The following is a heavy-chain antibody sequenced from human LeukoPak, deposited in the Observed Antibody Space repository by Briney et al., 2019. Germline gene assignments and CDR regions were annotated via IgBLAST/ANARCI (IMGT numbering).Heavy chain of an antibody. CDR3: ARFGLSLVVPAAIYGLGAFDI. CDR2: IDHGGST. J-gene: IGHJ3*02. D-gene: IGHD2-2*01. CDR1: GGSFSGYY. Sequence: PSETLSLTCAVYGGSFSGYYWSWIRQPPGKGLEWMGEIDHGGSTNYNPSLKSRVTISVDTSKNQFSLKLSSVTAADTAVYYCARFGLSLVVPAAIYGLGAFDIWGQGTMVTVSS. V-gene: IGHV4-34*01.